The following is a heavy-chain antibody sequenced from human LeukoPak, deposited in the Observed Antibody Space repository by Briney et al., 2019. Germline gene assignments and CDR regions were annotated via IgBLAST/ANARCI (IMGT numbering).Heavy chain of an antibody. CDR1: GFTFSTYS. CDR2: ISGSGSGSTK. V-gene: IGHV3-48*02. D-gene: IGHD5-12*01. J-gene: IGHJ4*02. Sequence: PGGSLGLSCAASGFTFSTYSMNWVRQTPGKGLEWISYISGSGSGSTKYYAESVKGRFTISRDNAKNSLYLQMNSLRDGDTAMYYCARADTVAFNYFDYWGQGTLVTVSS. CDR3: ARADTVAFNYFDY.